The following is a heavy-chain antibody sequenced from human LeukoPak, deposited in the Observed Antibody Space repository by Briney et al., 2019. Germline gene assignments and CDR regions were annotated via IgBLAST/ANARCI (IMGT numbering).Heavy chain of an antibody. CDR1: GFTFSSYS. CDR3: ARDRSIFGVVGYMDV. D-gene: IGHD3-3*01. V-gene: IGHV3-48*01. Sequence: GGSLRLSCAASGFTFSSYSMNWVRQAPGKGLEWVSYISSSSSTIYYADSVKGRFTISRDNAKNSLYLQMNSLRAEDTAVYYCARDRSIFGVVGYMDVWGKGTTVTVSS. CDR2: ISSSSSTI. J-gene: IGHJ6*03.